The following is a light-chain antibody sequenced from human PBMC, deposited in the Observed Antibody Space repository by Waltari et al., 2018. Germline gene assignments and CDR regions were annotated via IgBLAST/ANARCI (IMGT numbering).Light chain of an antibody. CDR3: CSHAGSSTFRV. CDR2: EVT. Sequence: QSALTQPASVSGSPGQSITISCTGTSSDVGNFNLVSWYQHHPGKAPKLIIYEVTKRPSGVSNRFSGSKAANTASLTISGLQAEDEADYYCCSHAGSSTFRVFGGGTKLTVL. V-gene: IGLV2-23*02. CDR1: SSDVGNFNL. J-gene: IGLJ3*02.